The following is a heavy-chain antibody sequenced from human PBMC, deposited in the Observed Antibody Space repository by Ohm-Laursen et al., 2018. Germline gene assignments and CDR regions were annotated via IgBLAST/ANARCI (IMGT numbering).Heavy chain of an antibody. Sequence: SLRLSCAASGFTFDDHYMDWVRQAPGKGLEWVGRTRNKANSYTTEYAASVKGRFTISRDDSKNSLYLQMNSLKTEDTAVYYCARVAYYGSGSSLPFDYWGQGTLVTVSS. CDR1: GFTFDDHY. D-gene: IGHD3-10*01. J-gene: IGHJ4*02. CDR2: TRNKANSYTT. V-gene: IGHV3-72*01. CDR3: ARVAYYGSGSSLPFDY.